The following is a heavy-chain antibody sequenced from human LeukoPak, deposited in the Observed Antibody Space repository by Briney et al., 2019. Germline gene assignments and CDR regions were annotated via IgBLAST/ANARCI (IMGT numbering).Heavy chain of an antibody. V-gene: IGHV1-69*06. CDR1: GGTFSSYA. D-gene: IGHD3-9*01. CDR2: IIPIFGTA. CDR3: ARGVRRYFDWLLDY. Sequence: GASVKVSCKASGGTFSSYAISWVRQAPGQGLEWMGGIIPIFGTANYAQKFQDRVTITADKSTSTAYMELSSLRSEDTAVYYCARGVRRYFDWLLDYWGQGTLVTVSS. J-gene: IGHJ4*02.